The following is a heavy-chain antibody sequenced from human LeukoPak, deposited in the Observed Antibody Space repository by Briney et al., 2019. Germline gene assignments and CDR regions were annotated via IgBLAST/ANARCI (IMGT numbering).Heavy chain of an antibody. CDR1: GYSFTSYW. D-gene: IGHD5-18*01. CDR3: ARAGYSYGSDFDY. Sequence: GESLKISCQGSGYSFTSYWIGWVRQMPGKGLEWMGIIYPGDSDTRYSPSFQGQVTISADKSISTAYLQWSSLKASDTAMYYCARAGYSYGSDFDYWGQGTLVTVSS. CDR2: IYPGDSDT. V-gene: IGHV5-51*01. J-gene: IGHJ4*02.